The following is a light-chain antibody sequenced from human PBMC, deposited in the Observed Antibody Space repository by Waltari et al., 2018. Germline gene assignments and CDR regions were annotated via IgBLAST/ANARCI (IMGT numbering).Light chain of an antibody. V-gene: IGLV2-14*01. J-gene: IGLJ2*01. Sequence: QSALTQPASVSGSPGQSITISCPGTGSDVGGYHYVSWYQQHPGKAPKLMIYDVSNRPSGVSNRFSGSKSGNTASLTISGLQAEDEADYYCSSYTSSSTLGVFGGGTKLTVL. CDR2: DVS. CDR3: SSYTSSSTLGV. CDR1: GSDVGGYHY.